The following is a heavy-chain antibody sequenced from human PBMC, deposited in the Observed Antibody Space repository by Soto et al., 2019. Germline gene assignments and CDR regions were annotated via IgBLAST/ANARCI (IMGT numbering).Heavy chain of an antibody. D-gene: IGHD6-19*01. Sequence: QVQLQESGPGLVKPSETLSLTCAVSGGSVSSGSYCWSWIRQPPGKGLEWIGYIYYSGSTNYNPSLKSRVTISVDTSKNQFSLKLSSVTAADTAVYYCARDDSSGWYLPRWWGQGTLVTVSS. J-gene: IGHJ4*02. V-gene: IGHV4-61*01. CDR2: IYYSGST. CDR3: ARDDSSGWYLPRW. CDR1: GGSVSSGSYC.